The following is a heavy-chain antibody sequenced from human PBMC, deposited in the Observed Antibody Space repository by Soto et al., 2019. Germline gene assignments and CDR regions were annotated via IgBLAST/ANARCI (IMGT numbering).Heavy chain of an antibody. CDR3: ARLGGYYQAFDS. Sequence: PSETLSLTCNVFNSPISDFYWSCFRQPPGQGLEWVGYIYYTGTTTYNPSLRSRVDISIDASKSQFSLDLRSVTAADTAVYYCARLGGYYQAFDSWGHGALVTVSS. CDR1: NSPISDFY. D-gene: IGHD3-22*01. J-gene: IGHJ4*01. V-gene: IGHV4-59*08. CDR2: IYYTGTT.